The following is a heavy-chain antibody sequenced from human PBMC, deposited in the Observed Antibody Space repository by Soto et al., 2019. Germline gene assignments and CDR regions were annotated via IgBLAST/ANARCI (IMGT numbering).Heavy chain of an antibody. CDR2: IWYDGSNK. D-gene: IGHD6-13*01. J-gene: IGHJ6*02. CDR1: GFTFSSYG. Sequence: GGSLRLSCAASGFTFSSYGMHWVRQAPGKGLEWVAVIWYDGSNKYYADSVKGRFTISRDNSKNTLYLQMNSLRAEDTAVYYCAREKSSSSCDHYYYSGMDVWGQGTTVTVSS. CDR3: AREKSSSSCDHYYYSGMDV. V-gene: IGHV3-33*01.